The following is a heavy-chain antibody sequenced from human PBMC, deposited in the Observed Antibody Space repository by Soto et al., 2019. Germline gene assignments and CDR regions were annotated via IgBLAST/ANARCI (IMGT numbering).Heavy chain of an antibody. V-gene: IGHV4-30-2*02. Sequence: PSETLSLTCAVSGGSITSGGYSWSWIRQPPGKGLEWIGYIYHSGSTYYNPPLKSRVTISVDTSKNQFSLKLSSVTAADTAVYYCASGNTVTIDYWGQGTLVTVSS. CDR3: ASGNTVTIDY. CDR1: GGSITSGGYS. J-gene: IGHJ4*02. D-gene: IGHD4-17*01. CDR2: IYHSGST.